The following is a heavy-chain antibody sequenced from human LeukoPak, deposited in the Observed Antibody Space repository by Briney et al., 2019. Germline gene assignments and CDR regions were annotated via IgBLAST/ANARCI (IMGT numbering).Heavy chain of an antibody. Sequence: SETLSLTCAVYGGSFSDYYWSWIRQPPGKGLEWIGEINHSGSTNYNPSLKSRVTISVDTSKNQFSLKLSSVTAADTAVYCCARAGFALAPLRGTPFDYWGQGTLVTVSS. CDR1: GGSFSDYY. CDR2: INHSGST. V-gene: IGHV4-34*01. J-gene: IGHJ4*02. D-gene: IGHD3-10*01. CDR3: ARAGFALAPLRGTPFDY.